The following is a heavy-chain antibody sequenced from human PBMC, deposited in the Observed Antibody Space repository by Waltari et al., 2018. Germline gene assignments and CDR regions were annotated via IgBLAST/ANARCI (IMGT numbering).Heavy chain of an antibody. V-gene: IGHV3-30-3*01. CDR1: GFTFSSYA. J-gene: IGHJ4*02. D-gene: IGHD1-1*01. CDR3: ARDWNSPI. CDR2: ISYDGSNK. Sequence: QVQLVESGGGVVQPGRSLRLSCAASGFTFSSYAMHWVRQAPGKGLEWVAVISYDGSNKYYADSVKGRFTISRDNSKNTLYLQMNSLRAEDTAVYYCARDWNSPIWGQGTLVTVSS.